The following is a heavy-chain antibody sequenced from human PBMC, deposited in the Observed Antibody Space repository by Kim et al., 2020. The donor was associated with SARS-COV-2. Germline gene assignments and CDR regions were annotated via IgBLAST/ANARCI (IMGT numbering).Heavy chain of an antibody. CDR2: IKQDGSEK. Sequence: GGSLRLSCAASGFTFSNYWMSWVRQAPGKGLEWVANIKQDGSEKYYVDSVKGRFTISRDNAKNSLYLQMNSLRAEDTAVYYCARDEPLTYSSSWYGTDYWGQGTLGTVSS. J-gene: IGHJ4*02. CDR3: ARDEPLTYSSSWYGTDY. V-gene: IGHV3-7*01. D-gene: IGHD6-13*01. CDR1: GFTFSNYW.